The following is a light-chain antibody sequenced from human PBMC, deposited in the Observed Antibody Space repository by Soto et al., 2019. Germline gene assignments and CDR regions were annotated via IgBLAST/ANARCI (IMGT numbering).Light chain of an antibody. CDR1: RSVSSN. Sequence: EIVMTQSPAPLSVSQGERATLSCRASRSVSSNLAWYKQKPGQGPRLLIYGASTRATGIPARFSGSGSGTEFTLTIRRLQSEDFAVYSCQQYNNWPKTFGQGTKVEIK. CDR2: GAS. V-gene: IGKV3-15*01. CDR3: QQYNNWPKT. J-gene: IGKJ1*01.